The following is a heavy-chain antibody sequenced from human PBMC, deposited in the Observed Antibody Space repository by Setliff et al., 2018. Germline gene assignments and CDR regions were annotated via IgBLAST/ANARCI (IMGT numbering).Heavy chain of an antibody. J-gene: IGHJ4*02. V-gene: IGHV3-7*01. CDR2: IKHDGSEK. Sequence: GGSLRLSCTSSGFTFSTYWMSWVRQAPGKGLEWVANIKHDGSEKNYVDSVKGRFTISRDSAENSLYLQMNSLRAEDTAVYYCARDHIYRGGSWYDYFDSWGQGTLVTVSS. CDR1: GFTFSTYW. CDR3: ARDHIYRGGSWYDYFDS. D-gene: IGHD2-15*01.